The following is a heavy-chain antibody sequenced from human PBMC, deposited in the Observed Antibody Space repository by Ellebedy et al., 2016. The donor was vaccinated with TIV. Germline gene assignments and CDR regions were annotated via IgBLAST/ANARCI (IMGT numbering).Heavy chain of an antibody. J-gene: IGHJ4*02. CDR3: ALASFDY. CDR2: IDPSDGST. CDR1: GYSFVNYY. D-gene: IGHD1-1*01. Sequence: AASVQVSCKASGYSFVNYYIQWVRQAPGHGLEWVGIIDPSDGSTSYTQRFQGRITLTRDTSTTTVYMSLSSLRFDDTAMYYCALASFDYWGQGTQVTVSS. V-gene: IGHV1-46*01.